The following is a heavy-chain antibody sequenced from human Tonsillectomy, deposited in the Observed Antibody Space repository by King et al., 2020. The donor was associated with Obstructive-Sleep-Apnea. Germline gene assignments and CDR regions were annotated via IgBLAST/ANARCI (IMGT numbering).Heavy chain of an antibody. CDR3: AKHTSGTTYWFDP. V-gene: IGHV4-59*08. CDR1: GGSISSYY. CDR2: IYDSGST. D-gene: IGHD4-11*01. Sequence: QLQESGPGLVKPSETLSLTCTVSGGSISSYYWSWIRQPPGKGLEWIGYIYDSGSTNYNPSLKSRVTISLDTSKSQFSLKLSSVTAADTAVYYCAKHTSGTTYWFDPWGQGTLVTVSS. J-gene: IGHJ5*02.